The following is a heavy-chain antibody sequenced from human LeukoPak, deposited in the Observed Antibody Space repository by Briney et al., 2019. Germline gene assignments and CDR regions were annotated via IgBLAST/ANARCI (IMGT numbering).Heavy chain of an antibody. D-gene: IGHD2-2*03. CDR3: ARGHGYYYYMDV. J-gene: IGHJ6*03. V-gene: IGHV1-18*01. CDR2: VSVFNGLT. Sequence: ASVKVSCKASGYRFSRYGINWVRQAPGQGPEWVGWVSVFNGLTKYAQKLQGRVTVTTEISTDTSYMELRSLRSDDTGVYYRARGHGYYYYMDVRGKGTTIIVSS. CDR1: GYRFSRYG.